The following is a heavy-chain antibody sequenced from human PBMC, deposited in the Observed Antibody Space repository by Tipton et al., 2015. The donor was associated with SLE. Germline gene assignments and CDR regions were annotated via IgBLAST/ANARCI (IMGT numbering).Heavy chain of an antibody. Sequence: TLSLTCTASGASITGGGYYWTWIRHHPGKGLEWIGHIYYTGNTRYNPSLKSRVTISADTSKNQFSLNLRSVTAADTALYYCAGGFRYGYDVFDMWGQGTVVTVSS. CDR3: AGGFRYGYDVFDM. CDR1: GASITGGGYY. J-gene: IGHJ3*02. V-gene: IGHV4-31*03. CDR2: IYYTGNT. D-gene: IGHD5-18*01.